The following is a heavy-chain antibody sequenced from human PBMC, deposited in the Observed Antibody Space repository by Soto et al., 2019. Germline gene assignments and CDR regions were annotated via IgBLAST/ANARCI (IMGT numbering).Heavy chain of an antibody. Sequence: GGSLRLSCAASGFTFSSYSMNWVRQAPGKGLEWVSSISSSSSYIYYADSVKGRFTISRDNAKNSLYLQMNSLRAEDTAVYYCARVGMEGSNDFDYWGQGTLVTVSS. D-gene: IGHD1-1*01. CDR2: ISSSSSYI. CDR3: ARVGMEGSNDFDY. J-gene: IGHJ4*02. CDR1: GFTFSSYS. V-gene: IGHV3-21*01.